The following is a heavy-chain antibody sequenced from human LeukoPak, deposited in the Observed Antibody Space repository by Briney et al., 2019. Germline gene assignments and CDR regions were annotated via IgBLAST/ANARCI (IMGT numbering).Heavy chain of an antibody. V-gene: IGHV3-33*01. CDR2: VWYDGINK. Sequence: GGSLRLSCAASGFTFSSYGMHWVRQAPGKGLEWVAVVWYDGINKYYADSVKGRFTISRDNSKNTLYMQMNSLRAEDTAVYYCARERVRRLNYYYYGMDVWGQGTTVTVSS. J-gene: IGHJ6*02. CDR1: GFTFSSYG. CDR3: ARERVRRLNYYYYGMDV. D-gene: IGHD2-21*02.